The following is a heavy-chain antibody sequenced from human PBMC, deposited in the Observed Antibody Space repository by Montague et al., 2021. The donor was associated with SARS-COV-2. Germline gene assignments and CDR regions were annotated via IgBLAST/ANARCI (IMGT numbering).Heavy chain of an antibody. Sequence: SLRLSCAVSGFTLSDYYMSWIRQAPGKGLEWLSYISNTGLDIKYGDSVKGRFTVSRYIAKNTLYLQIDSLRAEDTAVYYCARVLLGVSHGDYGGQGTLVTVSS. CDR3: ARVLLGVSHGDY. D-gene: IGHD3-10*01. CDR1: GFTLSDYY. J-gene: IGHJ4*02. V-gene: IGHV3-11*01. CDR2: ISNTGLDI.